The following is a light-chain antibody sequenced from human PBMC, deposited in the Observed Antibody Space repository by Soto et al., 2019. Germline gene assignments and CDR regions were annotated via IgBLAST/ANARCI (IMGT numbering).Light chain of an antibody. Sequence: NFMLTQPHSVSESPGKTVTISCTRSSGSIDSNYVQWYQQRPGSSPTTVIYENDQRPSGVPDRFSGSVDTSSNSASLTISGLKTEDEADYYCQCSDSSNSWVFGGGTKLTVL. CDR1: SGSIDSNY. CDR2: END. V-gene: IGLV6-57*01. CDR3: QCSDSSNSWV. J-gene: IGLJ3*02.